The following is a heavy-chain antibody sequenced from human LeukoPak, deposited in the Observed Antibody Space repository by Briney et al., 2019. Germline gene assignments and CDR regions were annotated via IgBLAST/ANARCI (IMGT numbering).Heavy chain of an antibody. CDR3: AKVGGSYSRRQRYYFDY. CDR2: ISGSGGST. J-gene: IGHJ4*02. D-gene: IGHD1-26*01. CDR1: VFTFSSYA. Sequence: PGGSLRLSCAASVFTFSSYAMSWVRQAQGQGLEWVSAISGSGGSTYYADSVKGRFTISRDNSKNTLYLQMNSLRAEDTAVYYCAKVGGSYSRRQRYYFDYWGQGTLVTVSS. V-gene: IGHV3-23*01.